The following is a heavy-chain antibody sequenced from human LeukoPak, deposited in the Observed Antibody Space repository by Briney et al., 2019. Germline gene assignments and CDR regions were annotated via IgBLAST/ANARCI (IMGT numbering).Heavy chain of an antibody. V-gene: IGHV3-30-3*02. CDR3: AKLTSIAARPSYYYYGIDV. Sequence: GGSLRLSCAASGFTFSSYAMHWVRQAPGKGLEWVAVISYDGSNKYYADSVKGRFTISRDNSKNTLYLQMNSLRAEDTAVYYCAKLTSIAARPSYYYYGIDVWGQGTTVTVSS. CDR2: ISYDGSNK. CDR1: GFTFSSYA. J-gene: IGHJ6*02. D-gene: IGHD6-6*01.